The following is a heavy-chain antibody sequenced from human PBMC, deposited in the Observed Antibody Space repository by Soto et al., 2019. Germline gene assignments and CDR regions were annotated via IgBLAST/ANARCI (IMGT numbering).Heavy chain of an antibody. J-gene: IGHJ5*02. D-gene: IGHD2-2*01. V-gene: IGHV4-39*07. CDR2: IFYSGST. CDR3: ARGNPLSQLVPAAISFDP. CDR1: SGSISSTIYS. Sequence: SETLSLTCTVSSGSISSTIYSWNWIRQPPGKGLEWIGSIFYSGSTYYNPSLKSRVTISVDTSRNQFSLIVSSVTAADTAVYYCARGNPLSQLVPAAISFDPWGQGTLVTVSS.